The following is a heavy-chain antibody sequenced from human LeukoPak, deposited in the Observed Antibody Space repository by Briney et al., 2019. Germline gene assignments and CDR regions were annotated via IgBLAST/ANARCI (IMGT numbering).Heavy chain of an antibody. CDR3: ARGPYGDCAGD. V-gene: IGHV4-38-2*01. CDR2: IYHSGST. CDR1: GYSISSGYY. Sequence: SETLSLTCAVSGYSISSGYYWGWIRQPPGKGLEWIGSIYHSGSTYYNPSLKSRVTISVDTSKNQFSLKLSSVTAADTAVYYYARGPYGDCAGDWGQGTLVTVSS. J-gene: IGHJ4*02. D-gene: IGHD4-17*01.